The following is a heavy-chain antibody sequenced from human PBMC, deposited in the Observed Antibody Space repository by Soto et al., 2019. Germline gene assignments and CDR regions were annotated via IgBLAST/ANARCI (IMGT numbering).Heavy chain of an antibody. V-gene: IGHV4-34*01. J-gene: IGHJ4*02. CDR2: INHSGST. D-gene: IGHD3-10*01. Sequence: QVQLQQWGAGLLKPSETLSLTCAVYGGSFSGYYWSWIRQPPGKGLEWIGEINHSGSTNYNPSLKSRVTISVDTSKNQFSLKLSSVTAADTAVYYCARAPLWFGSPGFDCWGQGTLVTVSS. CDR1: GGSFSGYY. CDR3: ARAPLWFGSPGFDC.